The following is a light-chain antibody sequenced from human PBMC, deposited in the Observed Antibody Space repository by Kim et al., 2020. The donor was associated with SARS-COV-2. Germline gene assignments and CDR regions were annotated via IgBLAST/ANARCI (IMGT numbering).Light chain of an antibody. CDR3: QQLKTYPQT. V-gene: IGKV1-9*01. J-gene: IGKJ2*01. Sequence: SAAAGDRVTVPCRASQDINNYLAWYQQKPGKAPKLLIYVASTLQSGVPSRFRGSGSGTDFTLTISSLQPEDFATYYCQQLKTYPQTFGQGTKLEI. CDR1: QDINNY. CDR2: VAS.